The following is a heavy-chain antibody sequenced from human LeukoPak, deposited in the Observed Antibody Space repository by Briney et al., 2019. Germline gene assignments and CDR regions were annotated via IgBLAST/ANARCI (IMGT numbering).Heavy chain of an antibody. V-gene: IGHV3-23*01. Sequence: GGSLRLSCTASGFTLSSYEMSWIRQAPGKGLEWVSSIDYSGGDTHYADSVKGRFTISRDNSKNTLYLQLSSLRGDDTAVYYCAKFGVVVAATFDYWGQGTLVTVSS. CDR3: AKFGVVVAATFDY. CDR1: GFTLSSYE. CDR2: IDYSGGDT. J-gene: IGHJ4*02. D-gene: IGHD2-15*01.